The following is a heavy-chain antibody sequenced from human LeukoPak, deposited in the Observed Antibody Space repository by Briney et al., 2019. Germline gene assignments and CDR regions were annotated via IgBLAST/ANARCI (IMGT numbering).Heavy chain of an antibody. CDR3: ARVIAVAGTGGDY. Sequence: GGSLRLSCAASGFTFSSYGMHWVRQAPGKGLEWVAVISYDGSNKYYADSVKGRFTISRDNAKNSLYLQMNSLRAEDTAVYYCARVIAVAGTGGDYWGQGTLVTVSS. CDR2: ISYDGSNK. V-gene: IGHV3-30*03. D-gene: IGHD6-19*01. CDR1: GFTFSSYG. J-gene: IGHJ4*02.